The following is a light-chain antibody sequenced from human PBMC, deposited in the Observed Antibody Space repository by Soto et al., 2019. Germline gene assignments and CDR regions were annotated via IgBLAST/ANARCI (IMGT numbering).Light chain of an antibody. Sequence: DIQMAQSPSTLSASVGDRVTITCRASQSISSWLAWYQQKPGKAPKLLIYKASSLESGVPSRFSGSGSGTEFTLTISSLQPDDFATYHCQQYNSSSPETFGQGTKVDIK. CDR2: KAS. V-gene: IGKV1-5*03. J-gene: IGKJ1*01. CDR3: QQYNSSSPET. CDR1: QSISSW.